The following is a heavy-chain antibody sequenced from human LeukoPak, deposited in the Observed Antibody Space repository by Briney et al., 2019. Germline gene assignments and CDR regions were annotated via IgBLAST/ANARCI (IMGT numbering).Heavy chain of an antibody. CDR1: GFIFSGYY. J-gene: IGHJ3*02. CDR3: ARDFYGDYALSAFDI. V-gene: IGHV3-7*01. Sequence: PGGSLRLSCATSGFIFSGYYMSWIRQAPGKGLEWVANIKQDGSEKYYVDSVKGRFTISRDNAKNSLYLQMNSLRAEDTAVYYCARDFYGDYALSAFDIWGQGTMVTVSS. CDR2: IKQDGSEK. D-gene: IGHD4-17*01.